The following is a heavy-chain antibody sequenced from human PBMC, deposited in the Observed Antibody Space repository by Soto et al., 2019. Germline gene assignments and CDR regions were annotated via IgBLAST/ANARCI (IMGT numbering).Heavy chain of an antibody. Sequence: QVHLVQSGAEVKKPGASGKVSCKGSGYGFTTSGITWVRQAPGQGRAWMEWISAHSCNTNYAQKLQGRVTVTRDTYSSPAYMELRSLRSDDTAVYYCARGRYWDYWGQGALVTVSS. CDR3: ARGRYWDY. J-gene: IGHJ4*02. D-gene: IGHD2-8*02. CDR2: ISAHSCNT. V-gene: IGHV1-18*01. CDR1: GYGFTTSG.